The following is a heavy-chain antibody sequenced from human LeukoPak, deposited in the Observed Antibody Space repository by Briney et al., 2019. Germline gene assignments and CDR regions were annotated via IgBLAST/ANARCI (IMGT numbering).Heavy chain of an antibody. D-gene: IGHD3-22*01. Sequence: ASVKVSCKASGGTFSSYAISWVRQAPGQGLEWMGGIIPIFGTANYAQKFQGRVTITADKSTSTAYMELSSLRSEDTAVYYCARGGSRITMIVVVTYDAFDIWGQGTMVTVSS. J-gene: IGHJ3*02. V-gene: IGHV1-69*06. CDR1: GGTFSSYA. CDR3: ARGGSRITMIVVVTYDAFDI. CDR2: IIPIFGTA.